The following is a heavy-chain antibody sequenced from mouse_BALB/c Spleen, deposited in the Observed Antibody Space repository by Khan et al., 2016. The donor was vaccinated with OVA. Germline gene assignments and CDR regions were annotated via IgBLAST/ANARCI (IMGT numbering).Heavy chain of an antibody. CDR3: ASPAYDGYYDY. CDR1: GYTFTDYA. Sequence: QVQLQQSGPELVRPGVSVKISCKGSGYTFTDYAMHWVKQSHAKSLAWIGLISTYSGNTNYNQKFKGKATMTVDKSSSTAYLELPRLTSEDSAIYYCASPAYDGYYDYWGQGTTFTVSS. D-gene: IGHD2-3*01. V-gene: IGHV1S137*01. J-gene: IGHJ2*01. CDR2: ISTYSGNT.